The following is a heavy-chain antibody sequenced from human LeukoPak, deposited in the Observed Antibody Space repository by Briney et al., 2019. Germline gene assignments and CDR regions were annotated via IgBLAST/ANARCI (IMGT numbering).Heavy chain of an antibody. J-gene: IGHJ5*02. CDR3: ARDRRGDICSSTSCYTHDWFDP. CDR1: GGTFSSYA. CDR2: IIPIFGTA. V-gene: IGHV1-69*01. D-gene: IGHD2-2*02. Sequence: SVKVSCNASGGTFSSYAISWVRHAPGQGLEWMGGIIPIFGTANYAHSVQGGVTINADQSTSTAYMELSSLRSEDTAVYYCARDRRGDICSSTSCYTHDWFDPWGQGTLVTVSS.